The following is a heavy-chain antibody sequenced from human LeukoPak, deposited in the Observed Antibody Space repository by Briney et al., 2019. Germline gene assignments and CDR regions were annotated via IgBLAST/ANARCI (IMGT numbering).Heavy chain of an antibody. Sequence: GGSLRLSCAASGFTFSSYSMNWVRQAPGKGLEWVSSISSSSSYIYYADSVKGRFTISRDNAKNPLYLQMNSLRAEDTAVYYCARAHSSSWTYSDYWGQGTLVTVSS. CDR2: ISSSSSYI. CDR3: ARAHSSSWTYSDY. J-gene: IGHJ4*02. V-gene: IGHV3-21*01. CDR1: GFTFSSYS. D-gene: IGHD6-13*01.